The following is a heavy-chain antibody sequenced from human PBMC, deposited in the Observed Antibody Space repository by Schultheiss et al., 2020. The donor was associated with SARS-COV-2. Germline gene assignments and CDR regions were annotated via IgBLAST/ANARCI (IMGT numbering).Heavy chain of an antibody. CDR2: IYYSGST. CDR3: AREPRYCSGGSCYSGGWFDP. J-gene: IGHJ5*02. D-gene: IGHD2-15*01. CDR1: GGSISSGDYY. Sequence: SKTLSLTCTVSGGSISSGDYYWSWIRQPPGKGLEWIGYIYYSGSTYYNPSLKSRVTISVDTSKNQFSLKLSSVTAADTAVYYCAREPRYCSGGSCYSGGWFDPWGQGTLVTVSS. V-gene: IGHV4-30-4*01.